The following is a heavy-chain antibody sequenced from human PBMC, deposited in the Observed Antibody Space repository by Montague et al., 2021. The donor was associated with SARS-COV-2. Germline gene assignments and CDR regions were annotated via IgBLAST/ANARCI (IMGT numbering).Heavy chain of an antibody. J-gene: IGHJ4*02. D-gene: IGHD1-26*01. CDR1: GFTFTSYG. Sequence: SLRLSCAASGFTFTSYGMAWVRQAPGKGLEWVSVITVSGAGTYYAESVEGRFTIPRDHSRNTLFLQMNSLRAEDTAVYYCAKRGSYFFDYWGQGTLVTVSS. V-gene: IGHV3-23*01. CDR2: ITVSGAGT. CDR3: AKRGSYFFDY.